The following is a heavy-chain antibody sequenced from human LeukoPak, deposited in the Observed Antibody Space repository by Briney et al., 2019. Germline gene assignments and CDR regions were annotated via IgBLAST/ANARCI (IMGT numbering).Heavy chain of an antibody. D-gene: IGHD6-13*01. J-gene: IGHJ4*02. CDR1: GYTFTGYY. Sequence: ASMKVSCKASGYTFTGYYMHWVRQAPGQGLEWMGWINPNSGGTNYAQKFQGRVTMTRDTSISTAYMELSRLRSDDTAVYYCAREGIAAAGTDYWGQGTLVTVSS. V-gene: IGHV1-2*02. CDR3: AREGIAAAGTDY. CDR2: INPNSGGT.